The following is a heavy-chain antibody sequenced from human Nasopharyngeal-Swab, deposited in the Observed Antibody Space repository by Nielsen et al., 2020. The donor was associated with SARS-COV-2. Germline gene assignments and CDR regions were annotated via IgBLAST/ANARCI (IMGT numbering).Heavy chain of an antibody. J-gene: IGHJ4*02. CDR2: IYYSGST. D-gene: IGHD3-10*01. Sequence: RQAPGKGLERIGYIYYSGSTYYNPSLKSRVTISVDTSKNQFSLKLSSVTAADTAVYYCASTLAMVRGVIRDYWGQGTLVTVSS. CDR3: ASTLAMVRGVIRDY. V-gene: IGHV4-31*02.